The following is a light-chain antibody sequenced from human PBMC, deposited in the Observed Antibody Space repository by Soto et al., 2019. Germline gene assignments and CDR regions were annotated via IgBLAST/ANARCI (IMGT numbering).Light chain of an antibody. V-gene: IGKV1-5*01. CDR1: QSISSW. J-gene: IGKJ3*01. CDR2: DAS. Sequence: DIQMTQSPSTLSASVGDRVTITCRASQSISSWLAWYQQKPGKAPNLLIYDASSLESGVPSRFSGSGSGTDFTLTISSLQPEDFATYYCQQSYSTPPVTFGPGTKVDIK. CDR3: QQSYSTPPVT.